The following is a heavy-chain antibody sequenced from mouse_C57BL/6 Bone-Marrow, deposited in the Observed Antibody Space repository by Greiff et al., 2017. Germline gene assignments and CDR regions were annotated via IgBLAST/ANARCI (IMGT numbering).Heavy chain of an antibody. CDR2: ISDGGSYT. Sequence: EVQVVESGGGLVKPGGSLKLSCAASGFTFSSYAMSWVRQTPEKRLEWVATISDGGSYTYYPDNVKGRFTISRDNAKNNLYLQMSHLKSEDTAMYDCARVADGYWYFDVWGTGTTVTVSS. CDR1: GFTFSSYA. V-gene: IGHV5-4*01. J-gene: IGHJ1*03. CDR3: ARVADGYWYFDV.